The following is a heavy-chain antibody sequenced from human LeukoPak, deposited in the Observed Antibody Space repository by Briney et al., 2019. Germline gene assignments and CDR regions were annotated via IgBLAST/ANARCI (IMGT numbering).Heavy chain of an antibody. V-gene: IGHV3-7*01. Sequence: PGGSLRRSCAASGFTFSSYWMSWVRQAPGKGLEWVANIKQDGSEKYYVDSVKGRFTISRDNAKNSLYLQMNSLRAEDTAVYYCARDRYCSGGSCYTGFDYWGQGTLVTVSS. D-gene: IGHD2-15*01. J-gene: IGHJ4*02. CDR3: ARDRYCSGGSCYTGFDY. CDR1: GFTFSSYW. CDR2: IKQDGSEK.